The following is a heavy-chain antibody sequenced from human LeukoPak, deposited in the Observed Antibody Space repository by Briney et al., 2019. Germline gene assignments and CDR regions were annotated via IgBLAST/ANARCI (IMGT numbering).Heavy chain of an antibody. CDR3: ARDSVTMVRGVRATYYYYGMDV. Sequence: GGSLRLSCAASGFTFSSNYMSWVRQAPGKGLEWVSGIYSGGSTYYSDSVKGRFTISRDNSKNTLYLQMHSLRAEDTAVYYCARDSVTMVRGVRATYYYYGMDVWGQGTTVTVSS. J-gene: IGHJ6*01. D-gene: IGHD3-10*01. CDR1: GFTFSSNY. V-gene: IGHV3-53*01. CDR2: IYSGGST.